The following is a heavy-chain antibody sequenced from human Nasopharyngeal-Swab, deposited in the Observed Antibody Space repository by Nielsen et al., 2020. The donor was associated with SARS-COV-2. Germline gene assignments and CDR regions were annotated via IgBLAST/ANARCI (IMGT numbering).Heavy chain of an antibody. CDR1: GFSFSTYW. CDR2: INSDGSNI. Sequence: GESLKISCPASGFSFSTYWMHWVRQVPGKGLVWLSQINSDGSNITYADPVKGRFTISRDNSKSTLYLQMNSLKDEDTAVYYCVRGYDYWGQGTLVTVSS. J-gene: IGHJ4*02. CDR3: VRGYDY. V-gene: IGHV3-74*01.